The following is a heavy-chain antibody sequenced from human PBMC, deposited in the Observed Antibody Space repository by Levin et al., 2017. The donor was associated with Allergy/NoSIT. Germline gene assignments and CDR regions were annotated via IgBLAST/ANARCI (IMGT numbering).Heavy chain of an antibody. D-gene: IGHD3-22*01. J-gene: IGHJ4*01. Sequence: AGGSLRLSCTVSGYSINNGYYWVWIRQPPGQGLEWIGSAYYDEDPYYNPSLKSRVTISVDTSKNQFSLKLTSVTAADTAIYYCAGQYYDSSGYSSFDYWGQGTLVTVSS. V-gene: IGHV4-38-2*02. CDR2: AYYDEDP. CDR3: AGQYYDSSGYSSFDY. CDR1: GYSINNGYY.